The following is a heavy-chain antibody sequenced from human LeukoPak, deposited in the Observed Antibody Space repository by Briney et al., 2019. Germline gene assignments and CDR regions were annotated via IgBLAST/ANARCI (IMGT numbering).Heavy chain of an antibody. D-gene: IGHD6-6*01. Sequence: ASVKVSCKASGYTFTGHYIHWARQAPGQGLEWMGWIDPNSGDRNCAQKFQGRVTMTRDTSISTVYMELSRLGPDDTAVYYCARGPWQLAGGNLFSYFDYWGQGTLVTVSS. CDR1: GYTFTGHY. CDR3: ARGPWQLAGGNLFSYFDY. CDR2: IDPNSGDR. V-gene: IGHV1-2*02. J-gene: IGHJ4*02.